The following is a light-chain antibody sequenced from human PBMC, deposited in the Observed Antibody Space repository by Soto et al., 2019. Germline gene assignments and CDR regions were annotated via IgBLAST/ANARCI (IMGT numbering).Light chain of an antibody. V-gene: IGKV1-5*01. CDR1: QSISSW. J-gene: IGKJ1*01. Sequence: DIQMTQSPSTLSASVGDRVTITCRASQSISSWLAWYQQKPGKAPKLLIFDASQRATGIPARFRGSGSGTDFTLSISSLEPEDFAVYYCQQRTDRPPWTFGQGTKVDIK. CDR2: DAS. CDR3: QQRTDRPPWT.